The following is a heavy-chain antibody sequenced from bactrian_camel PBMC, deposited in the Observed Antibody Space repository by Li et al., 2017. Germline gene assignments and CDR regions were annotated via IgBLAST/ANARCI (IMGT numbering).Heavy chain of an antibody. Sequence: VQLVESGGGFVQAGGSLRLSCTASGLTVENHAVGWFRQAPGKEREAVSCISWSGLSTYYADSVKGRFTISRDNAKNTLYLQMNSLKPEDTAMYYCAKISGAGAGVGVDYWGQGTQVTVS. CDR1: GLTVENHA. D-gene: IGHD6*01. CDR3: AKISGAGAGVGVDY. J-gene: IGHJ4*01. V-gene: IGHV3S60*01. CDR2: ISWSGLST.